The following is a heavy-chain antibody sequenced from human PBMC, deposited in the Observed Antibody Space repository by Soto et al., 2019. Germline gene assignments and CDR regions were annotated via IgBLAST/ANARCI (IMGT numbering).Heavy chain of an antibody. CDR1: GDTFSGGNW. CDR2: IYYSGST. CDR3: ARDHSRWYEENYFDY. Sequence: SETLSLTCGVSGDTFSGGNWWSWVRQPPGKGLEWIGEIYYSGSTNLNPSLKSRVTISIDKSKNQFSLNLTSVTAADTAVYYCARDHSRWYEENYFDYWGEGTLVTVSS. V-gene: IGHV4-4*02. D-gene: IGHD6-13*01. J-gene: IGHJ4*02.